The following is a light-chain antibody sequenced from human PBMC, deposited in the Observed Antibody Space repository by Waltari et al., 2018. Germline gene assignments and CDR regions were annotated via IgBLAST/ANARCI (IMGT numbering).Light chain of an antibody. Sequence: DIVLTQSPDSLSVSLGERATINCKSSQSLLYTSDKNNYLAWFQHKRGQPPKLLIHWASARAPGVPDRSCGSGSGTDFTLTISRLQAEDVAVYYCQQYYTTRLTFGGGTNVEIK. CDR1: QSLLYTSDKNNY. V-gene: IGKV4-1*01. J-gene: IGKJ4*01. CDR3: QQYYTTRLT. CDR2: WAS.